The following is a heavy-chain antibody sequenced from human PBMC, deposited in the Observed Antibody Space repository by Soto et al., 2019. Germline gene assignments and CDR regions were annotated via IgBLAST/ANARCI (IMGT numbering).Heavy chain of an antibody. V-gene: IGHV3-73*02. D-gene: IGHD1-26*01. Sequence: EVQLVESGGGLVQPGGSLKLSCAVSGFTFSVSAIHWVRQASGKGLEWVGRIRSKADKYATAYGASVKGRFSISRDDSKNTAYLQMSSLNTEDTAVYYCARLAEWEYYDGMDVWGQGTTVTVSS. CDR2: IRSKADKYAT. J-gene: IGHJ6*02. CDR1: GFTFSVSA. CDR3: ARLAEWEYYDGMDV.